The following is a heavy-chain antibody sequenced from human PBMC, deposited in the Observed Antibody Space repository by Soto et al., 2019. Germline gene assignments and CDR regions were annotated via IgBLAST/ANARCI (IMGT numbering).Heavy chain of an antibody. D-gene: IGHD6-6*01. CDR2: IKSKTDGGTT. CDR1: GFTFSNAW. V-gene: IGHV3-15*07. Sequence: EVQLVESGGGLVKPGGSLRLSCAASGFTFSNAWMNWVRQAPGKGLEWVGRIKSKTDGGTTDYAAPVKGRFTISRDDSKNTLYLQMNSLKTENTAVYYCTAPPQYSSSYVDAFDFWGQGTMVTVSS. J-gene: IGHJ3*01. CDR3: TAPPQYSSSYVDAFDF.